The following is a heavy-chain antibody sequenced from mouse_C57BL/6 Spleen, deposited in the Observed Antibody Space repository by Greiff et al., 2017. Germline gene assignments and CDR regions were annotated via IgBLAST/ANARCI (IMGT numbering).Heavy chain of an antibody. CDR2: ISSGSSTI. CDR3: ARGAMVKAYYFDY. J-gene: IGHJ2*01. CDR1: GFTFSDYG. D-gene: IGHD2-2*01. Sequence: EVKVVESGGGLVKPGGSLKLSCAASGFTFSDYGMHWVRQAPEKGLEWVAYISSGSSTIYYADTVKGRFTISRDNAKNTLFLQMTSLRSEDTAMYYCARGAMVKAYYFDYWGQGTTLTVSS. V-gene: IGHV5-17*01.